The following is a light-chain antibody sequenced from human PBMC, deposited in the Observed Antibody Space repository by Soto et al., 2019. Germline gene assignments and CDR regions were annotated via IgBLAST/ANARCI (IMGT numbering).Light chain of an antibody. Sequence: QSVLTQPPSVSGAPGQRVTISCTGSSCNIGAGYDVHWYQQLPGTAPKLLIYGNSNRPSGVPDRFSGSKSGTSASRAITGLQAEDEADYYCQSYDSSLSGSVVFGGGTKLTVL. V-gene: IGLV1-40*01. J-gene: IGLJ2*01. CDR1: SCNIGAGYD. CDR3: QSYDSSLSGSVV. CDR2: GNS.